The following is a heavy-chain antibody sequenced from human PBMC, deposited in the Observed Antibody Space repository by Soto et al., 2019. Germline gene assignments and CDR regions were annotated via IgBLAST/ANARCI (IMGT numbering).Heavy chain of an antibody. V-gene: IGHV4-34*01. D-gene: IGHD4-17*01. Sequence: SETLSLTCAVYGGSFSGYHWTWIRQAPGRGLDWIGEITHRGSPTYKSSLMSRLTISVDASKNQFSLNLRSVTAADTAVYYCARIPGSDYSDPHDYWAQGTLVTVSS. CDR2: ITHRGSP. J-gene: IGHJ4*02. CDR1: GGSFSGYH. CDR3: ARIPGSDYSDPHDY.